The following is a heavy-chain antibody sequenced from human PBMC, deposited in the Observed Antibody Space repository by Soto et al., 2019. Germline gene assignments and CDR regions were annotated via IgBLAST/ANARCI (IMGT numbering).Heavy chain of an antibody. J-gene: IGHJ5*02. V-gene: IGHV4-39*01. CDR1: GGSISNTNYY. CDR2: VYYNGFT. D-gene: IGHD3-3*01. CDR3: ARQDDFWSGSNWFDP. Sequence: PSETLSLTCTVSGGSISNTNYYWGWIRQPPGKGLEWIGNVYYNGFTYYNPSLKSRVTMFVDTSKNHFSLKMTSVTAADTAVYYCARQDDFWSGSNWFDPWGQGTQVTVSS.